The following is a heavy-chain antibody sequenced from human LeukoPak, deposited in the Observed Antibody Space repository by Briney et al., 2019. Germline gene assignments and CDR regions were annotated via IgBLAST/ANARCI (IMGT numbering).Heavy chain of an antibody. V-gene: IGHV3-7*01. Sequence: GGSLRLSCAASGFTFSSYWMHWVRQAPGKGLEWVANIKQDGSEKYYVDSVKGRFTISRDNAKNSLYLQMNSLRAEDTAVYYCARDETYYYDSSGYTLDYWGQGTLVTVSS. CDR3: ARDETYYYDSSGYTLDY. CDR2: IKQDGSEK. D-gene: IGHD3-22*01. J-gene: IGHJ4*02. CDR1: GFTFSSYW.